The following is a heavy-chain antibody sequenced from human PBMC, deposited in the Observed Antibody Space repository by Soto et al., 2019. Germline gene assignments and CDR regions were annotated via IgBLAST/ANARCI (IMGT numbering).Heavy chain of an antibody. D-gene: IGHD3-10*01. CDR2: INPNSDGT. CDR1: GYTFTGYY. CDR3: AREEYYYGSGAFFDY. V-gene: IGHV1-2*04. Sequence: ASVKVSCKASGYTFTGYYIHWVRQAPGQGLEWMGWINPNSDGTNYAQQFQGWVTMTRDTSISTAYMELIRLRSEDTAVYYCAREEYYYGSGAFFDYWGQGTLVTVSS. J-gene: IGHJ4*02.